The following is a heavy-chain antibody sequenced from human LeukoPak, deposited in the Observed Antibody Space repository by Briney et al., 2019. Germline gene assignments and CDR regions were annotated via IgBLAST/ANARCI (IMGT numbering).Heavy chain of an antibody. CDR2: ISAYNGNT. CDR1: GYTFTSYG. J-gene: IGHJ5*02. Sequence: ASVKVSCKASGYTFTSYGISWVRQAPGQGLEWMGWISAYNGNTNYAQKLQGRVTMTTDTSTSTAYMELRSLRSDDTAVYYCAREDIVVVPAKNTRAWFDPWGQGTLVTVSS. D-gene: IGHD2-2*01. CDR3: AREDIVVVPAKNTRAWFDP. V-gene: IGHV1-18*01.